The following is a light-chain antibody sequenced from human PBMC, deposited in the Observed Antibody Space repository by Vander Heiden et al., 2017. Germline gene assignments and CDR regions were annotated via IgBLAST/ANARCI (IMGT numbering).Light chain of an antibody. CDR1: PAASNY. CDR2: AAS. V-gene: IGKV1-9*01. J-gene: IGKJ4*02. CDR3: QHFNSYPSG. Sequence: QATQSPSSLPASIGDRVTITCRASPAASNYLVWYQQKPGKAPRLLISAASTLESGVPSRFSGSGSGTDFTLTIDGLQPEDHATYYCQHFNSYPSGFGGETKVEIK.